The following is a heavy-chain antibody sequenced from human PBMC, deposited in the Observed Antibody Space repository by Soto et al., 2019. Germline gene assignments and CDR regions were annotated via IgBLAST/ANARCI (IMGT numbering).Heavy chain of an antibody. J-gene: IGHJ4*02. V-gene: IGHV4-34*01. D-gene: IGHD6-13*01. Sequence: SETLSLTCAVYGGYFSGYYWTWIRQPPGTGLEWIGEINHSGSTNYNPSLKSRVTISVDTSKNQFSLKLTSVTAEDTAVYYCARVIAAANFDYWGQGTLVTVSS. CDR1: GGYFSGYY. CDR3: ARVIAAANFDY. CDR2: INHSGST.